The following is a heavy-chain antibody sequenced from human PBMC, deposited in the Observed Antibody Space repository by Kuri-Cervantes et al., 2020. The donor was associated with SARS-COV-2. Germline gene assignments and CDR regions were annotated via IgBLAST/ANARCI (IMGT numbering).Heavy chain of an antibody. V-gene: IGHV3-74*01. D-gene: IGHD5-18*01. CDR3: AMTGSYTSYGLGH. Sequence: GESLKISCLASGFTFSGQWMFWVRQVPGKGLMWLSRINNDGSSTIYVDSVKGRFTTSRDNAKNSVFLQMNSLRPEDTGVYYCAMTGSYTSYGLGHWGQGTLVTVSS. J-gene: IGHJ4*02. CDR1: GFTFSGQW. CDR2: INNDGSST.